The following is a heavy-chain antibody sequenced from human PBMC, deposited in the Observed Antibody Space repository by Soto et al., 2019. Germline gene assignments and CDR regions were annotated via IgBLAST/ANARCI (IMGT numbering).Heavy chain of an antibody. CDR3: AREGSGTYGGAFDV. J-gene: IGHJ3*01. CDR1: GGNFRSYG. V-gene: IGHV1-69*01. Sequence: QVQLVQSGAEVKKPGSSVKVSCEASGGNFRSYGMSWVRQAPGQGLEWMGGILPILGTTSYAPKFQDRVTITADEKTGTTYMELTGLRFEDTAVYYWAREGSGTYGGAFDVWGQGTMVTVIS. CDR2: ILPILGTT. D-gene: IGHD6-19*01.